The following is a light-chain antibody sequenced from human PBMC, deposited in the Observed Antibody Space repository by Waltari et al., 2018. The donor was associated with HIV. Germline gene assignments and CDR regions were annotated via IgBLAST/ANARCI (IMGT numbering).Light chain of an antibody. J-gene: IGLJ2*01. CDR2: EVS. Sequence: QSALTQPASVSGSPGQSITISCTGTSSDVGSYNLVSWYQQHPGKAPKLMIYEVSKRPSGVSNRFSGSKSGNTASLTISGLQAEDEADYSCCSYAGSSTPVVFGGGTKLTVL. CDR1: SSDVGSYNL. CDR3: CSYAGSSTPVV. V-gene: IGLV2-23*02.